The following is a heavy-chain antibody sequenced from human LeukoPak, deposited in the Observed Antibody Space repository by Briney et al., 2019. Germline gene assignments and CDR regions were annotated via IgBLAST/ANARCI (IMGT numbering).Heavy chain of an antibody. J-gene: IGHJ4*02. CDR3: ARGGYSYGTPDY. CDR1: GGSFSGYY. Sequence: PSETLSLTCAVYGGSFSGYYWSWIRQPPGKGLEWIGSIYYSGSTYYNPSLKSRVTISVDTSKNQFSLKVSSVTAADTAVYYCARGGYSYGTPDYWGQGTLVTVSS. D-gene: IGHD5-18*01. V-gene: IGHV4-34*01. CDR2: IYYSGST.